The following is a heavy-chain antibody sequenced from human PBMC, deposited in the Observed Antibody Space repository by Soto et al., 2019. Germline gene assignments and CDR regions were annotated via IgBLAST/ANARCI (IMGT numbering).Heavy chain of an antibody. CDR2: IGGGGATT. Sequence: GGSLRLSCAASGFTFSSYAMSWVRQAPGKGLEWVSAIGGGGATTYYADSVKGRFTISRDNSRNTLYLQMNSLRAEDTAVYHCDKSHSLYAVNGGYYRFSDHWGQGTLVTVSS. J-gene: IGHJ4*02. CDR3: DKSHSLYAVNGGYYRFSDH. CDR1: GFTFSSYA. D-gene: IGHD3-22*01. V-gene: IGHV3-23*01.